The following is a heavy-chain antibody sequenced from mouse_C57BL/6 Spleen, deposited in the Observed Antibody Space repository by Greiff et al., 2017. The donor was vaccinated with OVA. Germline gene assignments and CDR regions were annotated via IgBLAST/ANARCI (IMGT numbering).Heavy chain of an antibody. V-gene: IGHV1-52*01. J-gene: IGHJ2*01. CDR3: ARANSNLGYYFDY. Sequence: QVQLQQPGAELVRPGSSVKLSCKASGYTFTSYWMHWVKQRPIQGLEWIGNIDPSDSETHYNQKFKDKATLTVDKSSSTAYMQLSSLTSEDSAVYYCARANSNLGYYFDYWGQGTTLTVSS. CDR1: GYTFTSYW. D-gene: IGHD2-5*01. CDR2: IDPSDSET.